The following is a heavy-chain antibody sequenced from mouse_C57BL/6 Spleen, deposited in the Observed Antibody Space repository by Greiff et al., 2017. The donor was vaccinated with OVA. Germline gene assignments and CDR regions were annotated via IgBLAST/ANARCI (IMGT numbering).Heavy chain of an antibody. Sequence: EVQGVESGGDLVKPGGSLKLSCAASGFTFSSYGMSWVRQTPDKRLEWVATISSGGSYTYYPDSVKGRFTISRDNAKNTLYLQMSSLKSEDTAMYYCARGPDYYGSSRSGYFDYWGQGTTLTVSS. J-gene: IGHJ2*01. V-gene: IGHV5-6*01. CDR1: GFTFSSYG. CDR3: ARGPDYYGSSRSGYFDY. CDR2: ISSGGSYT. D-gene: IGHD1-1*01.